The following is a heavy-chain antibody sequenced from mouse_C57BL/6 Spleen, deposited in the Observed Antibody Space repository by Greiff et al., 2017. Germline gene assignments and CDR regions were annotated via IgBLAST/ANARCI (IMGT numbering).Heavy chain of an antibody. CDR3: ARVHYGSSYAYAMDY. V-gene: IGHV1-78*01. D-gene: IGHD1-1*01. CDR1: GYTFTDHT. CDR2: IYPRDGST. J-gene: IGHJ4*01. Sequence: QVQLQQSDAEFVKPGASVKISCKVSGYTFTDHTIHWMKQRPEQGLEWIGYIYPRDGSTKYNEKFKGKATLTADKSPSTAYMQLKRLTSEDSAVYCCARVHYGSSYAYAMDYWGQGTSVTVSS.